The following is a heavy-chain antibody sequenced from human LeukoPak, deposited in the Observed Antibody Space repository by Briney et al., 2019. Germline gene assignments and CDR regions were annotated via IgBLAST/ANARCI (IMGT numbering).Heavy chain of an antibody. Sequence: GESLKISCKGSGYSFTSYWIGWVRQMPGKGLEWMGIIYPGDSDTRYSPSFQGQVTISADKSISTAYLQWSSLKASDTAMYYCARGHSSGSYYTRRPNWFDPWGQGTLVTVSS. CDR1: GYSFTSYW. CDR2: IYPGDSDT. D-gene: IGHD3-10*01. J-gene: IGHJ5*02. V-gene: IGHV5-51*01. CDR3: ARGHSSGSYYTRRPNWFDP.